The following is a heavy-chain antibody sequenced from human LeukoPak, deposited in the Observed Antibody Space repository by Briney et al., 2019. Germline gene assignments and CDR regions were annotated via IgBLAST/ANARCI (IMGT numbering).Heavy chain of an antibody. CDR3: AKVFEGSGRPYYFDY. J-gene: IGHJ4*02. CDR2: SGSGGST. CDR1: GFTFSSYA. Sequence: PGGSLRLSCAASGFTFSSYAMHWVRQAPGKGLEWVSASGSGGSTYYADSVKGRFTISRDNSKNTLYLQMNSLRAEDTAVYYCAKVFEGSGRPYYFDYWGQGTLVTVSS. D-gene: IGHD3-10*01. V-gene: IGHV3-23*01.